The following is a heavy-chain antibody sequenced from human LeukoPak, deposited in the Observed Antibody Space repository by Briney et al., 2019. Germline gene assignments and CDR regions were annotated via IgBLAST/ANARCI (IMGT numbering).Heavy chain of an antibody. CDR3: ARGWGWTYYDILTGYSQPDFDY. J-gene: IGHJ4*02. CDR2: ISGSGGST. CDR1: GFTFSSYA. D-gene: IGHD3-9*01. V-gene: IGHV3-23*01. Sequence: PGGSLRLSCAASGFTFSSYAMSWVRQAPGRGLEWVSAISGSGGSTYYADSVKGRFTISRDNSKNTLYLQMNSLRAEDTAVYYCARGWGWTYYDILTGYSQPDFDYWGQGTLVTVSS.